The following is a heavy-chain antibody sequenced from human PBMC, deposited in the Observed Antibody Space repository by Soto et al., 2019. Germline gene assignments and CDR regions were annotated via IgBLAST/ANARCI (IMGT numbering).Heavy chain of an antibody. CDR3: ARHGSY. V-gene: IGHV4-39*01. CDR2: IYFSGST. J-gene: IGHJ4*02. Sequence: QLQLQESGPGLVKPSETLSLTCSVSGVSISNTRYYWGWLRQPPGKGLEWVGTIYFSGSTFYNPSIKSRVTISIDTSKNQCSLRLSSVAAADTAVYYCARHGSYWVQGTLVTFSS. CDR1: GVSISNTRYY.